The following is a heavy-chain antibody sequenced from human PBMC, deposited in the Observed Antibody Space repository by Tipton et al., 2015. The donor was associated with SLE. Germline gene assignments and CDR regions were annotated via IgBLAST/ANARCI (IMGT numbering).Heavy chain of an antibody. Sequence: QSGPEVKEPGESLKIPCKGSGYKFTSYWIGWVRQMPGKGLEWMGIIYPGDSDMRYSPSFRGQVTISADKSISTAYLQWSSLKASDTAMYYCARHSGEYCNSASCLGPIDYWGQGTLVTVSS. D-gene: IGHD2-2*01. V-gene: IGHV5-51*01. J-gene: IGHJ4*02. CDR3: ARHSGEYCNSASCLGPIDY. CDR1: GYKFTSYW. CDR2: IYPGDSDM.